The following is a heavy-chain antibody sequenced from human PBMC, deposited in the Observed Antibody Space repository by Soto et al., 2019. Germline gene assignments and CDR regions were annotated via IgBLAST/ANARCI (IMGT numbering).Heavy chain of an antibody. V-gene: IGHV1-69*02. J-gene: IGHJ3*02. CDR3: ARSPEGDRDAFGI. Sequence: QVQLVQSGAEVKKPGSSVKVSCKASGGTFSSYTISWVRQAPGQGLEWMGRIIPILGIANYSQKFQGRVTITQDKPTSTAYMELSSLRSEDTAVYYCARSPEGDRDAFGIWGQGTMVTVSS. CDR2: IIPILGIA. D-gene: IGHD2-21*02. CDR1: GGTFSSYT.